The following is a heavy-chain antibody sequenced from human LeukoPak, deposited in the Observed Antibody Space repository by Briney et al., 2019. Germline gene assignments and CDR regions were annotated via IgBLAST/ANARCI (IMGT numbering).Heavy chain of an antibody. CDR3: ARDMGGYFDL. CDR1: GFTFSSYQ. CDR2: ISSSGSTI. D-gene: IGHD1-26*01. Sequence: GGSLRLSCAASGFTFSSYQVNWVRQVPGKGLEWVSYISSSGSTIYYADSVKGRFTISRDNAKNSLYLQMNSLRAEDTAVYYCARDMGGYFDLWGRGTLVTVSS. V-gene: IGHV3-48*03. J-gene: IGHJ2*01.